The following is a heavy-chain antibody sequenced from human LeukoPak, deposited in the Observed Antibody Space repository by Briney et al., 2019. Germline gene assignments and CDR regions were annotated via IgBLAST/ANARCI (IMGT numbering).Heavy chain of an antibody. J-gene: IGHJ4*02. CDR3: ARDQGYCTNGVCQTKFDY. V-gene: IGHV1-2*02. D-gene: IGHD2-8*01. Sequence: ASVKVSCKASGYTFTGYYMHWVRQAPGQGLEWMGWINPNSGGTNYAQKFQGRVTMTRDTSISTAYMELSRLRSDDTAVYYCARDQGYCTNGVCQTKFDYWGQGTPVTVSS. CDR1: GYTFTGYY. CDR2: INPNSGGT.